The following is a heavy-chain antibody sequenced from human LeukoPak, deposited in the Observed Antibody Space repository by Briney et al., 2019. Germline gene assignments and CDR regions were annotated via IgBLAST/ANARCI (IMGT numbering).Heavy chain of an antibody. CDR2: ISSSSSYI. V-gene: IGHV3-21*04. CDR3: AREQRRYMDV. J-gene: IGHJ6*02. Sequence: PGGSLRLSCAASGFTFSSYSMNWVRQAPGQGLEWVSSISSSSSYIYYADSVKGRFTISRDNAKNSPYLQMNSLRAEDTALYYCAREQRRYMDVRGQGTTVTVSS. CDR1: GFTFSSYS.